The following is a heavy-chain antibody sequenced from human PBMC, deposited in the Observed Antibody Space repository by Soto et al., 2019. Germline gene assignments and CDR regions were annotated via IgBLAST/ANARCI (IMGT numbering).Heavy chain of an antibody. V-gene: IGHV3-23*01. CDR1: GFTFSSYS. J-gene: IGHJ4*02. CDR2: ISGSGGST. CDR3: AKDYDFWSGYYTGYYFDY. D-gene: IGHD3-3*01. Sequence: GGSLRLSCAASGFTFSSYSMNWVRQAPGKGLEWVSAISGSGGSTYYADSVKGRFTISRDNSKNTLYLQMNSLRAEDTAVYYCAKDYDFWSGYYTGYYFDYWGQGTLVTVSS.